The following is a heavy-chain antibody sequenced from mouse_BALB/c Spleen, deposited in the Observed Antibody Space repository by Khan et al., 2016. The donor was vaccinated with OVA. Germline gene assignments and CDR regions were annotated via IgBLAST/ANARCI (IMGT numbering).Heavy chain of an antibody. CDR3: ARNYDYDEGLAY. J-gene: IGHJ3*01. V-gene: IGHV2-2*02. CDR2: IWSGGST. D-gene: IGHD2-4*01. Sequence: QMQLEESGPGLVQPSQSLSITCTVSGFSLTTYGVHWVRQSPGNGLEWLGVIWSGGSTDYNAAFISRLSISKDSSKSQVFFKMNSLQVNDTAIYYCARNYDYDEGLAYWGQGTLVTVSA. CDR1: GFSLTTYG.